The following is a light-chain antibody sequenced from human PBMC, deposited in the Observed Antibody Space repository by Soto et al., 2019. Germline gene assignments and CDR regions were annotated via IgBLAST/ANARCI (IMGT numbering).Light chain of an antibody. V-gene: IGKV3-11*01. CDR3: QQRSNWPPVFT. J-gene: IGKJ4*01. CDR2: DAS. Sequence: EIVLTQSPATLSLSPGERATLSGRASQTIRSYLAWYQQKPGQAPRLLIYDASNRATGIPARFSGSGSGTDFTLTISSLEPEDFAVYYCQQRSNWPPVFTFGGGTKVEIK. CDR1: QTIRSY.